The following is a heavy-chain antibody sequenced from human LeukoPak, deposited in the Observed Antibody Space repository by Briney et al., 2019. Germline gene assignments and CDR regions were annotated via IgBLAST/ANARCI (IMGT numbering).Heavy chain of an antibody. CDR3: ASAIIAAAGDDAFDI. CDR2: IYYSGST. J-gene: IGHJ3*02. V-gene: IGHV4-31*03. CDR1: GGSISSGGYY. Sequence: SETLSLTCTVSGGSISSGGYYWSWIRQHPGKGLEWIGYIYYSGSTYYNPSLKSRVTISVDTSKNQFSLKLSSVTAADTAVYYCASAIIAAAGDDAFDIWGQGTMVTVSS. D-gene: IGHD6-13*01.